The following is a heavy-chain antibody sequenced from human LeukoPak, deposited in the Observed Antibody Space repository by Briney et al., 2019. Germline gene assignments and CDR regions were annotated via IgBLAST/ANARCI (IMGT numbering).Heavy chain of an antibody. D-gene: IGHD1-14*01. V-gene: IGHV3-23*01. J-gene: IGHJ4*02. CDR3: AGHHPRDTVDF. CDR1: GFTFSKSL. CDR2: ISSGGGTT. Sequence: GGSLRLSCAASGFTFSKSLLAWVRQAPGKGLEWVSAISSGGGTTYYTDSVRGRFTISKDNSKNTLYLQMNSLRAEDTAVYYCAGHHPRDTVDFWGQGTLVTVSS.